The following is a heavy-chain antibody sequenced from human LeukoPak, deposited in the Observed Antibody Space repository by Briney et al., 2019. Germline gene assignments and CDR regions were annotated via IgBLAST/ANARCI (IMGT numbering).Heavy chain of an antibody. Sequence: ASVKVSCKASGYTFTGNYMHWVRQAPGQGLEWMERINPNSGGTNYAQKFQGRVTMTRDTSISTAYMELSRLRSDDTAVYYCARAGIAAADAFDIWGQGTMVTVSS. CDR2: INPNSGGT. D-gene: IGHD6-13*01. CDR1: GYTFTGNY. CDR3: ARAGIAAADAFDI. V-gene: IGHV1-2*06. J-gene: IGHJ3*02.